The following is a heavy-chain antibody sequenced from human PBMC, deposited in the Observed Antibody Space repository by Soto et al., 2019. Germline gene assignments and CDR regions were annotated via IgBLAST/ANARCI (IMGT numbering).Heavy chain of an antibody. CDR2: INPHSGGT. J-gene: IGHJ4*02. CDR1: GYTFTGYY. D-gene: IGHD2-2*01. Sequence: ASVKVSCKTSGYTFTGYYIYWVRQAPGQGLEWMGWINPHSGGTDSSQKFQGRVTMTRDTSISTAYMELSRLRSDDTAVYYCAGTSCSSTTCPTTYWGQGTLVTVSS. CDR3: AGTSCSSTTCPTTY. V-gene: IGHV1-2*02.